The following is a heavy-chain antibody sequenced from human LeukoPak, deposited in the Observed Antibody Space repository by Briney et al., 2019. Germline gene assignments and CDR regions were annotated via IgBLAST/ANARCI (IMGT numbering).Heavy chain of an antibody. D-gene: IGHD3-10*01. CDR2: IIPIFGTA. J-gene: IGHJ4*02. CDR1: GGTFSSYA. V-gene: IGHV1-69*13. Sequence: GASVKVSCKASGGTFSSYAISWVRQAPGQGLEWMGGIIPIFGTANYAQKFQGRVTITADESTSTAYMELSSLRSEDTAVYYCAKSSIYGSGRRSRELDYWGQGTLVTVSS. CDR3: AKSSIYGSGRRSRELDY.